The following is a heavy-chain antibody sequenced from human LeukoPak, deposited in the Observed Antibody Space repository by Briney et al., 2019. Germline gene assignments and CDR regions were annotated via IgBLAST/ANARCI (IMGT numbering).Heavy chain of an antibody. Sequence: PSETLSLTCTVSGGSISSGGYYWSWIRQPPGKGLEWIGYIYHSGSTYYNPSLKSRVTISVDRSKNQFSLKLTSVTAADTAVYYCARVLLGGDYPPPYYYYYYMDVWGKGTTVTVSS. CDR3: ARVLLGGDYPPPYYYYYYMDV. D-gene: IGHD4-17*01. J-gene: IGHJ6*03. CDR1: GGSISSGGYY. V-gene: IGHV4-30-2*01. CDR2: IYHSGST.